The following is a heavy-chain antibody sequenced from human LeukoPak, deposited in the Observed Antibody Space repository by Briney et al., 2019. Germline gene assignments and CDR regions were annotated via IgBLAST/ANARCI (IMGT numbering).Heavy chain of an antibody. CDR1: GYTFAAYY. CDR3: AREGVGGAYAMDV. J-gene: IGHJ6*02. D-gene: IGHD2-21*01. CDR2: VNPNGGGT. Sequence: ASVKVSCRTSGYTFAAYYIHWVRQAPGQGLEWMGWVNPNGGGTNYAQKFKDRLTMTRDTSISTAYMELRSLESDDTAVYFCAREGVGGAYAMDVWGQGSTVTVSS. V-gene: IGHV1-2*02.